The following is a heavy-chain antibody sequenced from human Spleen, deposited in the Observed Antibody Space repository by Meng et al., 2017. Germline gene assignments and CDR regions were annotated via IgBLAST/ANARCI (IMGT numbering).Heavy chain of an antibody. D-gene: IGHD5-18*01. CDR2: IYWNGNT. J-gene: IGHJ3*02. CDR3: ARAGYSYVVPGDGFDI. Sequence: ESLKISCTVSGVFIGSSSHYWGWIRQPPGKGLEWIGNIYWNGNTYHNPSLKSRVTISVDTSKNHFSLKLTSVTAADTAVYYCARAGYSYVVPGDGFDIWGQGTLVTVSS. V-gene: IGHV4-39*07. CDR1: GVFIGSSSHY.